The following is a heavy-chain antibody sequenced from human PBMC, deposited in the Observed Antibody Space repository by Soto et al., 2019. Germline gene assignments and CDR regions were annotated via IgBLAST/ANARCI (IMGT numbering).Heavy chain of an antibody. CDR2: ISYDGSNK. D-gene: IGHD3-3*01. V-gene: IGHV3-30*18. Sequence: GGSLRLSCAASGFTFSSYGMHWVRQAPGKGLEWVAVISYDGSNKYYADSVKGRFTISRDNSKNTLYLQMNSLRAEDTAVYYCAKQWSGVFDYWGQGTLVTSPQ. CDR3: AKQWSGVFDY. CDR1: GFTFSSYG. J-gene: IGHJ4*02.